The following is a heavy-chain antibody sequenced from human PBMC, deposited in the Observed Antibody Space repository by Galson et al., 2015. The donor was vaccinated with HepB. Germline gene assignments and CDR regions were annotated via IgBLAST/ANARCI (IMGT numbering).Heavy chain of an antibody. V-gene: IGHV3-53*01. CDR2: IYSGGST. Sequence: SLRLSCAAYGFTVRSYYMSWVRQAPGKGLEWVSVIYSGGSTYYADSVKGRFTISRDNFKNTVSLQMNSLRAEDTAIYYCVRDVGGDGSGSDYWGQGTLVTVSS. D-gene: IGHD3-3*01. CDR1: GFTVRSYY. J-gene: IGHJ4*02. CDR3: VRDVGGDGSGSDY.